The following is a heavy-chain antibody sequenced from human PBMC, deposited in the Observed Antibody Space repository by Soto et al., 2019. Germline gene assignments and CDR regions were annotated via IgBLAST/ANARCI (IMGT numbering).Heavy chain of an antibody. CDR1: GFTFSSYA. CDR2: ISYDGRNQ. J-gene: IGHJ4*02. Sequence: QVQLVESGGGVVQPGRSLRLSCAASGFTFSSYAMHWVRQAPGKGLQWVAVISYDGRNQYSADSVKGRFTISRDNSKNTLYLQMNSLRAEDTAVYCCARDIPIAYWGQGTQVTASS. D-gene: IGHD2-2*02. V-gene: IGHV3-30*04. CDR3: ARDIPIAY.